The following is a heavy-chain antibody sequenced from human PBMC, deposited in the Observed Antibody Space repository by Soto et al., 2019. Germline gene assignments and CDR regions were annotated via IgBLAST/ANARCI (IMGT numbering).Heavy chain of an antibody. V-gene: IGHV3-30-3*01. CDR3: ARHFASTVSTSAWFDP. CDR2: ISYDGSTI. CDR1: GFSISSHA. Sequence: QVQLVESGGGVVQPGRSLRLSCAASGFSISSHAMHWVRQAPGKGLEWLSIISYDGSTIFYADSVKGRFTISRDNSKNTLYLQMNSLRTDDTAVYFCARHFASTVSTSAWFDPWGQGTLVTVSS. D-gene: IGHD4-4*01. J-gene: IGHJ5*02.